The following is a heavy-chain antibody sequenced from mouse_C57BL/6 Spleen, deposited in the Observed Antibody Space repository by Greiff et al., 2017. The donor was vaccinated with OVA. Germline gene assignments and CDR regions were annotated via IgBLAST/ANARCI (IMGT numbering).Heavy chain of an antibody. Sequence: VQLQQSGTELVKPGASVKLSCKASGYTFTSYWMHWVKQRPGQGLEWIGNINPSNGGTNYNEKFKSKATLTVDKSSSTAYMQLSSLTSEDSAVYYCARTPLYYYGSSNFDYWGQGTTLTVSS. D-gene: IGHD1-1*01. CDR3: ARTPLYYYGSSNFDY. J-gene: IGHJ2*01. CDR1: GYTFTSYW. CDR2: INPSNGGT. V-gene: IGHV1-53*01.